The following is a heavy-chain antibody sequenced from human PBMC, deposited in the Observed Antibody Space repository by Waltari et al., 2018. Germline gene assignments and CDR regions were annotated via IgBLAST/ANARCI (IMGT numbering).Heavy chain of an antibody. D-gene: IGHD2-15*01. CDR1: GFTFSNYD. CDR3: AKDGEDGPDYGLDV. J-gene: IGHJ6*02. V-gene: IGHV3-23*01. CDR2: VIASGDIT. Sequence: EVQLLESGGALVQPGGSLRLSCAASGFTFSNYDMCWVRQAPGNGLAWGSTVIASGDITYYAESVEGRFTISRDNFKKMLYLQMTSLRAGDTALYYCAKDGEDGPDYGLDVWGRGTTVTVSS.